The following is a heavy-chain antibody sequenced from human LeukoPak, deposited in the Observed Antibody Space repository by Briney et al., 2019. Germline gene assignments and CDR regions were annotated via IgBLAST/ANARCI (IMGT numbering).Heavy chain of an antibody. J-gene: IGHJ4*02. CDR3: TRAQLEFCDVPSCYAFDS. CDR1: GFTVSTFD. CDR2: ISFDGSKK. Sequence: PGGSLRLSCAGSGFTVSTFDMHWVRQAPGRGLEWVATISFDGSKKYFAAALKGRFTISRDNTRTTVYLQMNSLRAEDTAVYYCTRAQLEFCDVPSCYAFDSWGQGTLVTVSS. D-gene: IGHD2-2*01. V-gene: IGHV3-30*01.